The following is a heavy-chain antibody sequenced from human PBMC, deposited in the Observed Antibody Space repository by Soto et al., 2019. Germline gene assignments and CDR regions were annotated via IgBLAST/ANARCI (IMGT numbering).Heavy chain of an antibody. J-gene: IGHJ1*01. CDR1: RGTFSSYA. V-gene: IGHV1-69*13. CDR3: ARARSLAVAGHLPPER. CDR2: IIPIFGTA. Sequence: SVKVSCKASRGTFSSYAISWVRQDPGQGLEWMGGIIPIFGTANYAQKFQGRVTITADESTSTAYMELSSLRSEDTAVYYCARARSLAVAGHLPPERSGKRSLFTHSS. D-gene: IGHD6-19*01.